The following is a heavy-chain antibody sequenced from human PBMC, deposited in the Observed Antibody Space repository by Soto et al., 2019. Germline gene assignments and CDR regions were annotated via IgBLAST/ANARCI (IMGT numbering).Heavy chain of an antibody. CDR1: GFTFSIYA. CDR3: ATYYGSGSYFPDHYYYGMDV. CDR2: ISTNGGST. V-gene: IGHV3-64D*06. J-gene: IGHJ6*02. D-gene: IGHD3-10*01. Sequence: GGSLRLSCSASGFTFSIYAMHWVRQAPGKGLEYVSSISTNGGSTDYADSVKGRFTISRDNSKNTVYLQMSSLRVEDTAVYYCATYYGSGSYFPDHYYYGMDVWGQGTTVTVSS.